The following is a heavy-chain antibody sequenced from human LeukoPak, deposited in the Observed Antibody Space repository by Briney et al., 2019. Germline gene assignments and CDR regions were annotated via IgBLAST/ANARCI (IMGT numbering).Heavy chain of an antibody. CDR2: IIPILGTA. V-gene: IGHV1-69*06. CDR1: GGTLSSYA. CDR3: AREGYDILTGYYIDY. D-gene: IGHD3-9*01. Sequence: ASVKVSCKASGGTLSSYAISWVRQAPGQGLEWMGGIIPILGTANYAQKFQGRVTITADKSTSTAYMELSSLRSEDTAVYYCAREGYDILTGYYIDYWGQGTLVTVSS. J-gene: IGHJ4*02.